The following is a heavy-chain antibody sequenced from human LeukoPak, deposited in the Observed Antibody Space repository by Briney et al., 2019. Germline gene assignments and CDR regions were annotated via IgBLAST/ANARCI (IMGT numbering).Heavy chain of an antibody. V-gene: IGHV4-61*02. CDR1: GGSISSGSYY. CDR3: ARDKYYFNISGPQTQGRDNWFDP. Sequence: SSETLSLTCTVSGGSISSGSYYWSWIRQPAGKGLEWIGRIYTSGSTNYNPSLKSRVTISIDKSKNQFSLRLSSVTAANTAVYFCARDKYYFNISGPQTQGRDNWFDPWGQGTLVTVSS. J-gene: IGHJ5*02. CDR2: IYTSGST. D-gene: IGHD3-22*01.